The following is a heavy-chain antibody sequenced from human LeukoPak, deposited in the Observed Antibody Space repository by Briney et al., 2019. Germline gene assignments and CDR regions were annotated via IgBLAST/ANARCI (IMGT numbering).Heavy chain of an antibody. CDR3: ARGSRFLEWLSLFDY. D-gene: IGHD3-3*01. CDR2: ISSSSSTI. CDR1: GFTFSSYS. V-gene: IGHV3-48*04. J-gene: IGHJ4*02. Sequence: PGGSLRLSCAASGFTFSSYSMNWVRQAPGKGLEWVSYISSSSSTIYYADSVKGRFTISRDNAKNSLYLQMNSLRAEDTAVYYCARGSRFLEWLSLFDYWGQGTLVTVSS.